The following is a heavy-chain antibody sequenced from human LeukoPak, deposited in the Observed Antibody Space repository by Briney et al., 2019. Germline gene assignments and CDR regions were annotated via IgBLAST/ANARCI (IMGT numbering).Heavy chain of an antibody. CDR3: ARRGDILTDYAFDY. Sequence: PSETLSLTCSVSGGSINSNSHHWDWIRQAPGKGLEWIGNIYYSGTTSYNPSLKSRVTISVDTSKNQFSLRLSSVTAADTAVYYCARRGDILTDYAFDYWGQGTLVTVSS. D-gene: IGHD3-9*01. CDR2: IYYSGTT. J-gene: IGHJ4*02. CDR1: GGSINSNSHH. V-gene: IGHV4-39*01.